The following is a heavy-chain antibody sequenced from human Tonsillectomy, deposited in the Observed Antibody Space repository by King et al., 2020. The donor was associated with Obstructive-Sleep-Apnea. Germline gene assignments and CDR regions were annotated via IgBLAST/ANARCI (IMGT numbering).Heavy chain of an antibody. CDR3: ARGEVGATSDY. CDR1: GGSISSGGYY. D-gene: IGHD1-26*01. CDR2: IYYSGST. Sequence: VPLQESGPGLVKPSQTLSLTCTVSGGSISSGGYYWRWIRQHPGKGLEWIGYIYYSGSTYYNPSLKSRVTISVDTSKNQFSLKLSSVTAADTAVYYCARGEVGATSDYWGQGTLVTVSS. V-gene: IGHV4-31*03. J-gene: IGHJ4*02.